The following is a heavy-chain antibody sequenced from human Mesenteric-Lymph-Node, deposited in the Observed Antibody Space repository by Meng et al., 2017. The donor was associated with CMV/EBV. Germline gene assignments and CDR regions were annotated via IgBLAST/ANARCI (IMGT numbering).Heavy chain of an antibody. CDR3: ARSGYCSSTSCYIYYYYYGMDV. Sequence: ASVKVSCKASGYTFTSYGISWVRQAPGQGLEWMGWISAYNGNTNYAQKLRGRVTMTTDTSTSTAYMELRSLRSDDTAVYYCARSGYCSSTSCYIYYYYYGMDVWGQGTTVTVSS. J-gene: IGHJ6*02. V-gene: IGHV1-18*01. CDR1: GYTFTSYG. D-gene: IGHD2-2*01. CDR2: ISAYNGNT.